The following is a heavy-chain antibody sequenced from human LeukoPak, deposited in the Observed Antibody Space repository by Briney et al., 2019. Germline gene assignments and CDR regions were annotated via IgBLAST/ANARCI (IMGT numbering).Heavy chain of an antibody. J-gene: IGHJ5*02. Sequence: SETLSLTCAVSGDSISSGGYSWSWIRQPPGKGLEWIGHIYYSGSTYYNPSLKSRVTISVDTSKNQFALKLSSVTAADTAVYYCARVQYYDFWPVLNWFDPWGQGTLVTVSS. CDR3: ARVQYYDFWPVLNWFDP. CDR2: IYYSGST. CDR1: GDSISSGGYS. V-gene: IGHV4-30-4*07. D-gene: IGHD3-3*01.